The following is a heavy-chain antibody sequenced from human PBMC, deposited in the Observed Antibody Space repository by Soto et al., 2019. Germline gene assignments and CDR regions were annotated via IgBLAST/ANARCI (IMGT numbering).Heavy chain of an antibody. J-gene: IGHJ6*02. CDR3: ADLRSFGSGSYSHYYYGMDV. CDR1: GYTFTSYG. Sequence: GASVKVSCKASGYTFTSYGISWVRQAPGQGLEWMGWISAYNGNTNYAQKLQGRVTMTTDTSTSTAYMELSSLRSEDTAVYYCADLRSFGSGSYSHYYYGMDVWGQGTTVTVSS. V-gene: IGHV1-18*01. D-gene: IGHD3-10*01. CDR2: ISAYNGNT.